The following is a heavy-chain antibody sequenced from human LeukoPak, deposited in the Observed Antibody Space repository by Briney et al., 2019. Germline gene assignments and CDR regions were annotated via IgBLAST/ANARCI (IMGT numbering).Heavy chain of an antibody. V-gene: IGHV4-4*07. CDR1: GDSFSSYY. CDR3: ARKSLHSSSLGAFDI. Sequence: PSETLSLTCGVSGDSFSSYYWNWIRQPAGKGLEWIGRIFISGNTDYNPSLKSRVTMSVDTSKNQFSLKLTSVTAADTAMYYRARKSLHSSSLGAFDIWGRGTVVTVSS. CDR2: IFISGNT. J-gene: IGHJ3*02. D-gene: IGHD3-22*01.